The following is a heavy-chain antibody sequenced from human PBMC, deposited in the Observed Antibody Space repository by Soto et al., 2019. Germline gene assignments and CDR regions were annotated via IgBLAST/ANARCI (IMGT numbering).Heavy chain of an antibody. Sequence: ASVKVSCKASGYTFSTYAMHWVRQAPGQSLEWMGWLNGGTGQTRYSQKFQDRVIITRDTSASTGYMELSSLTSEDTAVYYCARGKGMEENYFYYGLDIWGQGTTVTVSS. CDR3: ARGKGMEENYFYYGLDI. D-gene: IGHD1-1*01. V-gene: IGHV1-3*01. CDR2: LNGGTGQT. J-gene: IGHJ6*02. CDR1: GYTFSTYA.